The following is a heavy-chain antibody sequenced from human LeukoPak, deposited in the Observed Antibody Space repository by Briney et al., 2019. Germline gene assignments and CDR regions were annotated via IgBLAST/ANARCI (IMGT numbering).Heavy chain of an antibody. Sequence: KPSETLSLTRAVSGYFMSSGYYWGWIRQPPGKGLEWIGSIYHSGGTFYNPSLKSRVTISVDTSKSQFSLILSSVTVADTAVYYCAATPPYSSNYDSWGQGTLVTVSS. CDR1: GYFMSSGYY. V-gene: IGHV4-38-2*01. J-gene: IGHJ4*02. CDR2: IYHSGGT. D-gene: IGHD6-19*01. CDR3: AATPPYSSNYDS.